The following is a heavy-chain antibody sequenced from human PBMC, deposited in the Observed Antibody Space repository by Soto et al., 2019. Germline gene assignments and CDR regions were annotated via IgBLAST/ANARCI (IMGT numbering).Heavy chain of an antibody. Sequence: SVKVSCKASGCTFNSYAISWVRQAPGQGLEWVGGIIPIFGIGNDAQRFQGRVTITADESTGTAYMELSSLRSEDTGVYYCARSAITLFGVVSIPPHYYSEMDVWGQGTTVTVSS. CDR2: IIPIFGIG. D-gene: IGHD3-3*01. CDR3: ARSAITLFGVVSIPPHYYSEMDV. J-gene: IGHJ6*02. V-gene: IGHV1-69*13. CDR1: GCTFNSYA.